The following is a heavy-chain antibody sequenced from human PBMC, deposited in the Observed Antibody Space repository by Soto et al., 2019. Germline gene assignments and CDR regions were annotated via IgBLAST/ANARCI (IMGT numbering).Heavy chain of an antibody. V-gene: IGHV5-51*01. J-gene: IGHJ6*02. CDR2: IYPGDSDT. Sequence: PGESLKISCKGSGYSFTSYWIGWVRQMPGKGLEWMGIIYPGDSDTRYSPSFQGQVTISADKSISTAYLQWSSLKASDTAMYYCAGTRIAVVGTNYYYGMDVWVQGTTVTVSS. CDR1: GYSFTSYW. CDR3: AGTRIAVVGTNYYYGMDV. D-gene: IGHD6-19*01.